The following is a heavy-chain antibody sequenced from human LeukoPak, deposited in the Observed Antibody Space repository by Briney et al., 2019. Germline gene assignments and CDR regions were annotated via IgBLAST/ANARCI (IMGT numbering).Heavy chain of an antibody. J-gene: IGHJ4*02. V-gene: IGHV4-61*02. D-gene: IGHD1/OR15-1a*01. CDR3: AREGGITGPTVDY. Sequence: SETLSLTCTVSGGSISSGSYYWSWIRQPAGKGLEWIGRIYTSGSTNYNPSLKSRVTISVDTSKNQFSLKLSSVTAADTAVYYCAREGGITGPTVDYWGQGTLVTVSS. CDR2: IYTSGST. CDR1: GGSISSGSYY.